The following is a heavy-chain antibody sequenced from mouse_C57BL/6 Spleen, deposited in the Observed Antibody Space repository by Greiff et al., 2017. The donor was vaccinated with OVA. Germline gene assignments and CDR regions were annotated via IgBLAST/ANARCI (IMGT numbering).Heavy chain of an antibody. J-gene: IGHJ1*03. CDR3: ARSYYYGSSYGWYFDV. Sequence: VKLQESGSELRSPGSSVKLSCKDFDSEVFPIAYMSWVRQKPGHGFEWIGGILPSIGRTIYGEKFEDKATLDADTLSNTAYLELNSLTSEDSAIYYCARSYYYGSSYGWYFDVWGTGTTVTVSS. CDR2: ILPSIGRT. D-gene: IGHD1-1*01. V-gene: IGHV15-2*01. CDR1: DSEVFPIAY.